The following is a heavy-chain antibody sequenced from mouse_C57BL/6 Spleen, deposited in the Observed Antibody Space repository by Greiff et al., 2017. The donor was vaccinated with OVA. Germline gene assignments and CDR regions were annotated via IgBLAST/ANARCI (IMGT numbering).Heavy chain of an antibody. CDR3: ARRDSYDGDWFAY. CDR2: IYPSDSET. J-gene: IGHJ3*01. Sequence: VQLQQPGAELVRPGSSVKLSCKASGYTFTSYWMDWVKQRPGQGLEWIGNIYPSDSETHYNQKFKDKATLTVDKSSSTAYMQLSSLTSEDSAVYYCARRDSYDGDWFAYWGQGTLVTVSA. V-gene: IGHV1-61*01. CDR1: GYTFTSYW. D-gene: IGHD2-3*01.